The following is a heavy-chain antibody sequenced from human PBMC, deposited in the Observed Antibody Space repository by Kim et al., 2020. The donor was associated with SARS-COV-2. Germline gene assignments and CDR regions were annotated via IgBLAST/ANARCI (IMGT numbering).Heavy chain of an antibody. CDR1: GYTFTSYY. CDR2: INPSGGST. CDR3: ARDPRAAGNFNWFDP. J-gene: IGHJ5*02. V-gene: IGHV1-46*01. D-gene: IGHD6-13*01. Sequence: ASVKVSCKASGYTFTSYYMHWVRQAPGQGLERMGIINPSGGSTSYAQKFQGRVTMTRDTSTSTVYMELSSLRSEDTAVYYCARDPRAAGNFNWFDPWGQGTLVTVS.